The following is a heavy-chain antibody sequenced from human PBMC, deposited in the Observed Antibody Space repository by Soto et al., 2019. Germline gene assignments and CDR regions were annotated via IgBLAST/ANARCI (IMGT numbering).Heavy chain of an antibody. CDR1: GYTFTIYG. Sequence: QVRLVQSGAEVKKPGASVKVSCKASGYTFTIYGITWGRQAPGQGLEWMGWISAYNGNTKYAQKLQGRVTMTTDTSTRTAYMQLRSLRSEDTAVYYCARVIDFWSGYSAGIPFDYWGQGTLGTLSS. V-gene: IGHV1-18*04. D-gene: IGHD3-3*01. CDR3: ARVIDFWSGYSAGIPFDY. CDR2: ISAYNGNT. J-gene: IGHJ4*02.